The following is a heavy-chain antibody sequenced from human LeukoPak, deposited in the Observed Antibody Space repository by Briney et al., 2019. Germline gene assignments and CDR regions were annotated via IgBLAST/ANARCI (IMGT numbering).Heavy chain of an antibody. J-gene: IGHJ4*02. Sequence: QPGGSLRLSCAASGFTFSSYWMHWVRQAPGKGLVWVSRINSDGSSTSYADSVKGRFTISRDNAKNTLYLQMNSLRAEDTAVYYCARVRSVAARRGYFDYWGQGTLVPVSS. D-gene: IGHD6-6*01. CDR1: GFTFSSYW. CDR3: ARVRSVAARRGYFDY. V-gene: IGHV3-74*01. CDR2: INSDGSST.